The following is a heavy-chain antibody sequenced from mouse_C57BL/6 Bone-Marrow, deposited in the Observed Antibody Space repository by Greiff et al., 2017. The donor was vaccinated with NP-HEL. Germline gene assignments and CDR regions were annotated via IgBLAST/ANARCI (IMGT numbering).Heavy chain of an antibody. CDR1: GFTFSDYY. CDR3: ARDREVVSPHWYFDV. D-gene: IGHD1-1*01. Sequence: EVQVVESEGGLVQPGSSMKLSCTASGFTFSDYYMAWVRQVPEKGLEWVANINYDGSSTYYLDSLKSRFIISRDNAKNILYLQMSSLKSEDTATYYCARDREVVSPHWYFDVWGTGTTVTVSS. V-gene: IGHV5-16*01. CDR2: INYDGSST. J-gene: IGHJ1*03.